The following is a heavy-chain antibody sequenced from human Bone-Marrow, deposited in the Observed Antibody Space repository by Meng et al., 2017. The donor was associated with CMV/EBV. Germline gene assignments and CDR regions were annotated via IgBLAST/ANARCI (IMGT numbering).Heavy chain of an antibody. Sequence: GGSLRLSCAGSGSGLTFSTYVVSWVRQAPGKGLEWVSVISANGGSTYYAASVKGRFSISRDNSKNTLYLQMNSLRAEDTAVYYCAKGRVVPAAFDAFDIWGQGTMVTFSS. J-gene: IGHJ3*02. V-gene: IGHV3-23*01. CDR1: GLTFSTYV. CDR3: AKGRVVPAAFDAFDI. CDR2: ISANGGST. D-gene: IGHD2-2*01.